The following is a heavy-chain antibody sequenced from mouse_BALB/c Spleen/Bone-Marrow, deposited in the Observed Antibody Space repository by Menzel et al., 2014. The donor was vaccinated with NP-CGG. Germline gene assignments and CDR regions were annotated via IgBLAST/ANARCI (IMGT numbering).Heavy chain of an antibody. CDR2: IDPANGNT. CDR1: GFNIEDTY. CDR3: ARLDLFDY. Sequence: EVQRVESGAELVKPGASVKLSCTASGFNIEDTYMHWVKQRPEQGLEWIGRIDPANGNTKYDPKFQGKATITAGTSSNTAFLQLSSLTSEDTADYYCARLDLFDYRGQGTLVTVSA. J-gene: IGHJ3*01. V-gene: IGHV14-3*02.